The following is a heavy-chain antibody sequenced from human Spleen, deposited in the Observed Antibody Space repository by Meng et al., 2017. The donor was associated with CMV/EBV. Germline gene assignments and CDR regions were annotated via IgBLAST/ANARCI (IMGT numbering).Heavy chain of an antibody. CDR1: GFTFDDYT. D-gene: IGHD2-2*01. Sequence: SCAASGFTFDDYTMHWVRQAPGKGLEWVSLISWDGSGTYYADSVKGRFTISRDNSKNSLYLQMNSLRIEDTALYYCAKDGGGYFSSTSCPRDFDYWGQGTLVTVSS. CDR3: AKDGGGYFSSTSCPRDFDY. CDR2: ISWDGSGT. V-gene: IGHV3-43*01. J-gene: IGHJ4*02.